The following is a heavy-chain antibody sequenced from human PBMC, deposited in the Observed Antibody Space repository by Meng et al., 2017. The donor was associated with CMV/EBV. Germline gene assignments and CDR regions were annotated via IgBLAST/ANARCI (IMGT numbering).Heavy chain of an antibody. J-gene: IGHJ4*02. Sequence: QLQASGPRLVKASQTLSLTCTVSGGSISSGDYYWSWIRQPPGKGLEWIGYIYYSGSTYYNPALKSRVTISVDTSKNQFSLKLSSVTAADTAVYYCARDNRRGGVDYWGQGTLVTVSS. D-gene: IGHD3-3*01. CDR3: ARDNRRGGVDY. V-gene: IGHV4-30-4*08. CDR1: GGSISSGDYY. CDR2: IYYSGST.